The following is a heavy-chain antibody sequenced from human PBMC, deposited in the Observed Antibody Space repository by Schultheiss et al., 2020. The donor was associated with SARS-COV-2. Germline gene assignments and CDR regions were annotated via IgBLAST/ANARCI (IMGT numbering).Heavy chain of an antibody. CDR2: IYYSGST. J-gene: IGHJ4*02. CDR3: ASGGSRAARRYYFDY. CDR1: GGSFSGYY. D-gene: IGHD3-16*01. Sequence: SETLSLTCAVYGGSFSGYYWSWIRQPPGKGLEWIGYIYYSGSTYYNPSLKSRVTISVDTSKNQFSLKLSSVTAADTAVYYCASGGSRAARRYYFDYWGQGTLVTVSS. V-gene: IGHV4-59*12.